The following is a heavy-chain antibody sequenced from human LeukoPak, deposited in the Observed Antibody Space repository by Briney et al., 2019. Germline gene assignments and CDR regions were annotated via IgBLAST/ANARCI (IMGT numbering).Heavy chain of an antibody. J-gene: IGHJ5*02. Sequence: SETLSVTCAVYGGSFSGYFWSWIRQPPGKGLEWIGEINHSGSTNYNPSLKSRVTISVDTSKNQFSLKLSSVTAADTAVYYCARGRVIVATIIFLIREHWFYPWGQGTLVTVSS. CDR2: INHSGST. CDR3: ARGRVIVATIIFLIREHWFYP. CDR1: GGSFSGYF. V-gene: IGHV4-34*01. D-gene: IGHD5-12*01.